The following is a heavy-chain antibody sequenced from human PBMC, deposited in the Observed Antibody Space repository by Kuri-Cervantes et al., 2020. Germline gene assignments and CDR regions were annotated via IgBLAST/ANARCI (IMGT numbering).Heavy chain of an antibody. D-gene: IGHD2/OR15-2a*01. CDR2: VHYSGST. CDR1: DGSFTSYY. CDR3: ARGRLQRSVRQYYYMDV. Sequence: GSLRLSCAVSDGSFTSYYWTWIRQSPGKGLEWIGEVHYSGSTDYNPSLKRRATISLDMSKSQFSLNMTSVTAADTAVYYCARGRLQRSVRQYYYMDVWDRGATVTVSS. V-gene: IGHV4-34*01. J-gene: IGHJ6*04.